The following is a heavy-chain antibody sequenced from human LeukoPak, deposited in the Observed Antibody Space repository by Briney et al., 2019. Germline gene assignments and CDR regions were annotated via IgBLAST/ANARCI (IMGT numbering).Heavy chain of an antibody. CDR2: IWYDGSNK. D-gene: IGHD6-13*01. J-gene: IGHJ4*02. CDR1: GFTFSSYV. V-gene: IGHV3-33*01. CDR3: ARAVSSSSWTSSDY. Sequence: PGGFLRLSCAASGFTFSSYVMHWARQAPGKGLEWVAVIWYDGSNKYYEDSVKGRFTISRDNSKNTLYLQMNSLRAEDTAVYYCARAVSSSSWTSSDYWGQGTTVTVSS.